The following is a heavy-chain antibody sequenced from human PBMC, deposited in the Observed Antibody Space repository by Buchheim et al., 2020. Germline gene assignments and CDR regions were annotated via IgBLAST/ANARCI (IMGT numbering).Heavy chain of an antibody. CDR1: GFTFRTYG. J-gene: IGHJ6*02. CDR3: ARDGASRTDITLFADHYYYYGLDV. CDR2: ISYDGSNK. D-gene: IGHD3-3*01. V-gene: IGHV3-30*03. Sequence: QVQLVESGGGVVQPGRSLRLSCAASGFTFRTYGMHWVRQAPGKGLEWVAVISYDGSNKFYADSVKGRFTISRDNSKNTLYLPLNSLRAEDTAVYYCARDGASRTDITLFADHYYYYGLDVWGRGTT.